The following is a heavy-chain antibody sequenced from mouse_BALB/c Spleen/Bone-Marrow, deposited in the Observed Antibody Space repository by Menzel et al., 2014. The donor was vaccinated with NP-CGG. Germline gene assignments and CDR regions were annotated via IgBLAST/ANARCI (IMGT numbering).Heavy chain of an antibody. CDR2: IDPSDSYT. CDR3: VRGGNGYDGYWYFDV. CDR1: GYTFXSYW. Sequence: QVQLQQSGAELVKPGASVKLSCKASGYTFXSYWMHWVKQRPGQGLEWIGEIDPSDSYTNYNQKFKGKATLTVDKSSSTAYMQLSSLTSEDSAVYYCVRGGNGYDGYWYFDVWGAGTTVTVSS. D-gene: IGHD2-2*01. J-gene: IGHJ1*01. V-gene: IGHV1-69*02.